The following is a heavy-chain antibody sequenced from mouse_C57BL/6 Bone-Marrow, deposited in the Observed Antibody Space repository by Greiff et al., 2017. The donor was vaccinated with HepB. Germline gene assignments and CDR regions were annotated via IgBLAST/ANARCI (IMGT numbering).Heavy chain of an antibody. Sequence: LVESGAELARPGASVKLSCKASGYTFTSYGISWVKQRTGQGLEWIGEIYPRSGNTYYNEKFKGKATLTADKSSSTAYMELRSLPSEDSAVYFCARDYGSSYGYFDVWGTGTTVTVSS. CDR1: GYTFTSYG. CDR3: ARDYGSSYGYFDV. V-gene: IGHV1-81*01. CDR2: IYPRSGNT. D-gene: IGHD1-1*01. J-gene: IGHJ1*03.